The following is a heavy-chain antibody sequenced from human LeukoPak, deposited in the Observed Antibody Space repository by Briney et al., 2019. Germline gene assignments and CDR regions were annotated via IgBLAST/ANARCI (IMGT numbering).Heavy chain of an antibody. V-gene: IGHV4-34*01. CDR2: INHSGST. J-gene: IGHJ4*02. CDR3: ARYYDFWSGLTDY. Sequence: SETLSLTCAVYGGSFSGYYWSWIRQPPGKGLEWIGEINHSGSTNYNPSLKSRVTISVDTSKNQFSLKLSSVTAADTAVYYCARYYDFWSGLTDYWGQGTLVTVSS. D-gene: IGHD3-3*01. CDR1: GGSFSGYY.